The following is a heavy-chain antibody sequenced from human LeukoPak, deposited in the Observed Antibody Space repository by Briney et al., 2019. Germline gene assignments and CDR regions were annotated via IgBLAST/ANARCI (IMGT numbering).Heavy chain of an antibody. CDR1: GYTSTSYD. J-gene: IGHJ4*02. CDR3: ARGSYGSGSYYKVHNDYYFDY. CDR2: MNPNSGNT. V-gene: IGHV1-8*01. D-gene: IGHD3-10*01. Sequence: GASVKVSCKASGYTSTSYDINWVRQAPGQGLEWMGWMNPNSGNTGYAQKFQGRVTMTRNTSISTAYMELSSLRSEDTDVYYCARGSYGSGSYYKVHNDYYFDYWGQGTLVTVSS.